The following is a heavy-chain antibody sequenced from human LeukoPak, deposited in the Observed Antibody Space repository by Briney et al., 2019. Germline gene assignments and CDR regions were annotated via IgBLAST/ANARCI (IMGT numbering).Heavy chain of an antibody. CDR1: GGTFSSYA. J-gene: IGHJ4*02. D-gene: IGHD5-24*01. CDR3: ARWHSSRDGYNYRSLTDNYFDY. Sequence: SVKVSCKAPGGTFSSYAISWVRQAPGQGLEWMGGIIPIFGTANYAQKFQGRVTITADESTSTAYMELSSLRSEDTAVYYCARWHSSRDGYNYRSLTDNYFDYWGQGTLVTVSS. CDR2: IIPIFGTA. V-gene: IGHV1-69*13.